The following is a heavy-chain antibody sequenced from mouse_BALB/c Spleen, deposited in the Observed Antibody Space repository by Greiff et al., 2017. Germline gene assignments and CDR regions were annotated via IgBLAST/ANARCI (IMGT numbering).Heavy chain of an antibody. Sequence: EVKLEESGGGLVQPGGSLRLSCATSGFTFTDYYMSWVRQPPGKALEWLGFIRNKANGYTTEYSASVKGRFTISRDNSQSILYLQMNTLRAEDSATYYCARSLDRYDVWFAYWGQGTLVTVSA. D-gene: IGHD2-14*01. V-gene: IGHV7-3*02. J-gene: IGHJ3*01. CDR3: ARSLDRYDVWFAY. CDR1: GFTFTDYY. CDR2: IRNKANGYTT.